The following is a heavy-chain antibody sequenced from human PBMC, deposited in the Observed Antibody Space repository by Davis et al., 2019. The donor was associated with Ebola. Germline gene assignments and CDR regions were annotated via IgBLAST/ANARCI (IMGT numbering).Heavy chain of an antibody. CDR1: GFIVSDKY. V-gene: IGHV3-53*01. Sequence: GGSLTLSCAASGFIVSDKYMSWVRQAPGKGLEWVSVIYRVGRTYHADSVKGRFTISRDNSKNTVYLQMNSLRAEDTAVYYCTRHVSGDFWYFDLWGRGTLVTVSS. D-gene: IGHD4-17*01. CDR2: IYRVGRT. J-gene: IGHJ2*01. CDR3: TRHVSGDFWYFDL.